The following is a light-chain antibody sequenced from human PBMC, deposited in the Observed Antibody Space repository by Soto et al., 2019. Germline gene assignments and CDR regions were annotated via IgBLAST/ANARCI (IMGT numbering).Light chain of an antibody. CDR3: CSFTSITTYV. Sequence: QSALTQPASVFGSPGQSITISCTGTSSDVGAYNYVSWYQQQPGKAPKLMISEVSNRPSGVSNRFSGSKSGNTASLIISGLQAEDEADYYCCSFTSITTYVFGTGTKVTVL. J-gene: IGLJ1*01. V-gene: IGLV2-14*01. CDR1: SSDVGAYNY. CDR2: EVS.